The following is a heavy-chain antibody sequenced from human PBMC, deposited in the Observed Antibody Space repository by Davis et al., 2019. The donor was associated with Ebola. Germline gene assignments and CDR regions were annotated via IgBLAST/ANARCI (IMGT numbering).Heavy chain of an antibody. Sequence: GESLKISCAASGFTFSDYYISWIRQAPGKGLEWVSYISSYGTTIYYADSVKGRFTISRDNAKNSLYLQMNSLRDEDTAGYYCAREDYESLEMDVWGKGTTVTVSS. CDR2: ISSYGTTI. CDR1: GFTFSDYY. D-gene: IGHD3-16*01. V-gene: IGHV3-11*04. CDR3: AREDYESLEMDV. J-gene: IGHJ6*04.